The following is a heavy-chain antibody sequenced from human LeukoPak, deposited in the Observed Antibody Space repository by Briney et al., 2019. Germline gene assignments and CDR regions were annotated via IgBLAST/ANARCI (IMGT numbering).Heavy chain of an antibody. D-gene: IGHD2-15*01. J-gene: IGHJ4*02. V-gene: IGHV1-46*01. CDR2: INPSVGSA. CDR3: ARVGGYYFAPDY. CDR1: GYTFTRYY. Sequence: ASVKVSCKASGYTFTRYYMHWVRQAPGQGLEWMGIINPSVGSASYSQKFQGRVTMTRDTSTSTVYMDLRSLRSDDTAVYYCARVGGYYFAPDYWGQGTLVTVSS.